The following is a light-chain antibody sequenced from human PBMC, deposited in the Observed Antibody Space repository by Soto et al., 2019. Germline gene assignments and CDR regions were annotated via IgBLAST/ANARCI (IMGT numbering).Light chain of an antibody. CDR2: DTS. CDR1: QTVSSF. CDR3: QQRYNWPPT. J-gene: IGKJ2*01. V-gene: IGKV3-11*01. Sequence: EIVLSQSAAILSLFPGDRATLSCRASQTVSSFLAWYQQKPGQAPRLLIYDTSNRATGVPARFSASGSGTDFTLTISSLEPEDFAVYFCQQRYNWPPTFGQGTKLEIK.